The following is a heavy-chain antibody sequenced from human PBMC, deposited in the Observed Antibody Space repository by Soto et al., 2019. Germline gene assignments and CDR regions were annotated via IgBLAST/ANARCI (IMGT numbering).Heavy chain of an antibody. CDR3: ARPRSGQLKAWFEP. CDR2: IYYSGST. CDR1: VWCSSSRSCY. Sequence: PSSSXSLTGTVGVWCSSSRSCYLGWIRQPPGKGREWIGSIYYSGSTYYNPSLKSRVTISVDTSKNQFYLRLSSVTDADTAVHPCARPRSGQLKAWFEPSGNGTLV. D-gene: IGHD3-10*01. J-gene: IGHJ5*02. V-gene: IGHV4-39*01.